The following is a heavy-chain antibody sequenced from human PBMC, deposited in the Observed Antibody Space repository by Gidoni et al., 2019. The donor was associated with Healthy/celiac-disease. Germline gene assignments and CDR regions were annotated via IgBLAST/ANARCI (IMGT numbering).Heavy chain of an antibody. D-gene: IGHD3-22*01. CDR3: ARTYYYDSSGYDPRDY. J-gene: IGHJ4*02. Sequence: VQLVPSGAEVKKPGESLRISCKGFGYSFTSYWISWVRQMPGKGLEWMGRIDPSDSYTNYSPSFQGHVTISADKSISTAYLQWSSLKASDTAMYYCARTYYYDSSGYDPRDYWGQGTLVTVSS. V-gene: IGHV5-10-1*03. CDR2: IDPSDSYT. CDR1: GYSFTSYW.